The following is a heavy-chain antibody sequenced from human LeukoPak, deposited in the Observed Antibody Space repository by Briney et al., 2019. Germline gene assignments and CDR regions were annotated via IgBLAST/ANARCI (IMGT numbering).Heavy chain of an antibody. CDR3: ARGYCSSTSCPKAYYFDY. D-gene: IGHD2-2*01. CDR2: INSDGSST. Sequence: PGGSLRLSCAASGFTFSSYWMPWVRQAPGKGLVWVSRINSDGSSTSYADSVKGRFTISRDNAKNTLYLQMNSLRAEDTAVYYCARGYCSSTSCPKAYYFDYWGQGTLVTVSS. V-gene: IGHV3-74*01. J-gene: IGHJ4*02. CDR1: GFTFSSYW.